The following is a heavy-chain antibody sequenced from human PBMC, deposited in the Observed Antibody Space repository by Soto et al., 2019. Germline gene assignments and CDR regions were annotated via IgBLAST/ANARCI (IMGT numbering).Heavy chain of an antibody. CDR1: GGSFSGYY. V-gene: IGHV4-34*01. J-gene: IGHJ4*02. Sequence: PSETLSLTCAVYGGSFSGYYWSWIRQPPGKGLEWIGEINHSGSTNYNPSLKSRVTISVDTSKNQFSLKLSSVTAADTAVYYCVRGTYGYDLSHGFDYWGQGTLVTVSS. CDR3: VRGTYGYDLSHGFDY. CDR2: INHSGST. D-gene: IGHD5-12*01.